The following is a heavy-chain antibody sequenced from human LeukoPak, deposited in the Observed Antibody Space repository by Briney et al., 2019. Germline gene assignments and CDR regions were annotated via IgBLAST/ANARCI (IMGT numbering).Heavy chain of an antibody. J-gene: IGHJ4*02. CDR1: GGTFSSYA. CDR3: ARERDEEMATISYFDY. Sequence: SVKVSCKASGGTFSSYAISWVRQAPGQGLEWMGGIIPIFGTANYAQKFQGRVTITTDESTSTAYMELSSLRSEDTAMYYCARERDEEMATISYFDYWGQGTLVTVSS. D-gene: IGHD5-24*01. V-gene: IGHV1-69*05. CDR2: IIPIFGTA.